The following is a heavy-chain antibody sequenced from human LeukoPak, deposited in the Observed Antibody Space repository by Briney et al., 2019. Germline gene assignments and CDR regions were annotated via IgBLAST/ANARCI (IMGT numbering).Heavy chain of an antibody. CDR3: AREGYTSSWYSGYYYFDY. Sequence: SETLSLTCTVSGGSISSGSYFWTWIRQPAGKGLEWIGRINTSGSTNYNPSLKSRVTISVDTSKDQFSLKLSSVTAADTAVFYCAREGYTSSWYSGYYYFDYWGQGTLVTVSS. CDR1: GGSISSGSYF. D-gene: IGHD6-13*01. J-gene: IGHJ4*02. CDR2: INTSGST. V-gene: IGHV4-61*02.